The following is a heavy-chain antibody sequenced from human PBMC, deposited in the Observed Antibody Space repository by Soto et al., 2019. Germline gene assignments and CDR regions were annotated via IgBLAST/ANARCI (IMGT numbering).Heavy chain of an antibody. CDR1: GFTFSTYA. CDR3: AKDLGSSGSYHGIYFDS. V-gene: IGHV3-23*01. J-gene: IGHJ4*02. Sequence: EVQLLESGGGLVQPGGSLRLSCAASGFTFSTYAMNWVRQAPGKGLEWVSTISGSGGSTYYADSVKGRFTISRDNSKNTLYLRTNSLRAEDTALYYCAKDLGSSGSYHGIYFDSWGQGTLVTVSS. CDR2: ISGSGGST. D-gene: IGHD1-26*01.